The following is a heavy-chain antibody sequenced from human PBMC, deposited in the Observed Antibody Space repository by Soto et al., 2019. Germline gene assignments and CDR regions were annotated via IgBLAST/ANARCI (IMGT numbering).Heavy chain of an antibody. J-gene: IGHJ4*02. Sequence: SETLSHTCGVSGGSLSVATDSLNWIRQPPGKGLEWIGYIFPSGTTYYNPSLKSRVTISIDVSKNQFSLSLRSLTAADTAVYYCARRREFDYWSQGTLVTV. V-gene: IGHV4-30-2*01. CDR1: GGSLSVATDS. CDR3: ARRREFDY. CDR2: IFPSGTT.